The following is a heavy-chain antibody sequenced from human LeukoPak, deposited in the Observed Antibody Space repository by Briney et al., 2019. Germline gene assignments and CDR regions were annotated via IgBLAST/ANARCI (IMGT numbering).Heavy chain of an antibody. Sequence: PGGSLRLSCSASGFTFSSYAMSWVRQAPGKGLDWVSAISGSGVSTYYADSVKGRFTISRDNSKNTLYLQMNSLRAEDTAVFFFATDGFIRYFDWLLPHGAFDIWGQGTMVTVSS. D-gene: IGHD3-9*01. CDR3: ATDGFIRYFDWLLPHGAFDI. CDR1: GFTFSSYA. CDR2: ISGSGVST. J-gene: IGHJ3*02. V-gene: IGHV3-23*01.